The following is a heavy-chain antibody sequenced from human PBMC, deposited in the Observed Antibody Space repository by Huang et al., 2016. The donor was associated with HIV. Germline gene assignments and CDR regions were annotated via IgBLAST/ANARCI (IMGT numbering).Heavy chain of an antibody. CDR3: AKEGDTGAALGY. CDR1: GLTVSTNY. CDR2: MYSGGTT. V-gene: IGHV3-53*01. J-gene: IGHJ4*02. Sequence: EVQLVESGGGLIQPGGSLRLSCAASGLTVSTNYMTWVRQAPGKGLEVASLMYSGGTTYYADSVKGRFTISRDDSENTLYLHMTSLRAGDTAVYYCAKEGDTGAALGYWGQGTLVTVS. D-gene: IGHD2-8*02.